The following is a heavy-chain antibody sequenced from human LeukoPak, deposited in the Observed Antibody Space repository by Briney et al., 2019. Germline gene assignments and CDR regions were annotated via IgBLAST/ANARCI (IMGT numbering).Heavy chain of an antibody. V-gene: IGHV3-23*01. CDR2: IISSGGVT. CDR3: AKNAGYSYGLYYFDY. J-gene: IGHJ4*02. Sequence: GGSLRLSCAASGFTFSSYAMSWVRQAPGKGLEWVSSIISSGGVTYYADSLKGRFTISRDNSKNTVYLQMDSLRVEDSAVYYCAKNAGYSYGLYYFDYWGQGTLVTVSS. CDR1: GFTFSSYA. D-gene: IGHD5-18*01.